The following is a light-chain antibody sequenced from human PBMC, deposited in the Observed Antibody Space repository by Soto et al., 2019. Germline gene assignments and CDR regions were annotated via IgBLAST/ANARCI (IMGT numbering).Light chain of an antibody. CDR1: QSVSSY. Sequence: EIVLTQSPATLSLSPGKRATLSCRASQSVSSYLAWFQHKPGQAPRLLISDASNRATGIPERFSGSGSGTDFTLTITSLEPEDFAVYYCYQSSNWPLTFGGGTKVEIK. CDR2: DAS. V-gene: IGKV3-11*01. J-gene: IGKJ4*01. CDR3: YQSSNWPLT.